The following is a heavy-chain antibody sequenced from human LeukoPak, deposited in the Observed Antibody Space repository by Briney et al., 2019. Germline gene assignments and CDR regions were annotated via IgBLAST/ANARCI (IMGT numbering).Heavy chain of an antibody. CDR3: ATDPASYCTSSTCDFDY. Sequence: GGSLRHSCAASGFTFSSYWMSWVRQAPGKGLEWVANIKQDGSEKYYVGSVKGRFTISRDNAKNSLYLQMNNLGAEDTAVYYCATDPASYCTSSTCDFDYWGQGTLVTVSS. CDR2: IKQDGSEK. J-gene: IGHJ4*02. D-gene: IGHD2-8*01. V-gene: IGHV3-7*01. CDR1: GFTFSSYW.